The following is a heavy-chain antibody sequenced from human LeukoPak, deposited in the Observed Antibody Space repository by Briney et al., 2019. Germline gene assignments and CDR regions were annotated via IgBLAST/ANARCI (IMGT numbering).Heavy chain of an antibody. CDR3: ASGRQQLAHYGMDV. D-gene: IGHD6-13*01. Sequence: GSLRLSCAASGFTFTKYNMNWVRQPPGKGLEWIGSVYYSGSTYYNPSLKSRVTISVDTSKNQFSLKVTSVTAADTAVYYCASGRQQLAHYGMDVWGQGTTVTVSS. CDR1: GFTFTKYN. CDR2: VYYSGST. J-gene: IGHJ6*02. V-gene: IGHV4-39*07.